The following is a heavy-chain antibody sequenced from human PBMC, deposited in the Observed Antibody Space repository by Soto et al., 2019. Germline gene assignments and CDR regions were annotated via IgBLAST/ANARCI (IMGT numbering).Heavy chain of an antibody. J-gene: IGHJ6*03. CDR3: ARQRPYDILTGFYRKIYYYYMDV. D-gene: IGHD3-9*01. V-gene: IGHV4-59*08. CDR1: GGSISSYY. Sequence: SETLSLTCTVSGGSISSYYWSWIRQPPGKGLEWIGYIYYSGSTNYNPSLKSRVTISVDTSKNQFSLKLSSVTAADTAVYYCARQRPYDILTGFYRKIYYYYMDVWGKGTTVTVS. CDR2: IYYSGST.